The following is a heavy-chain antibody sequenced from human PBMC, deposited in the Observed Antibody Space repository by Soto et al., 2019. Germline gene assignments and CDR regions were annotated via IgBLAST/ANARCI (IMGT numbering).Heavy chain of an antibody. CDR3: AKGSGCSSTSCYAGY. Sequence: EVQLLESGGGLVQPGGSLRLSCAASGFTFSNYAMSWVRQAPGKGLEWVSAISGSGGSTYYADSVKGRFTISRDNSKNTLYLQMNSLRAEDTAVYYCAKGSGCSSTSCYAGYWGQGTLVTVSS. J-gene: IGHJ4*02. CDR2: ISGSGGST. V-gene: IGHV3-23*01. D-gene: IGHD2-2*01. CDR1: GFTFSNYA.